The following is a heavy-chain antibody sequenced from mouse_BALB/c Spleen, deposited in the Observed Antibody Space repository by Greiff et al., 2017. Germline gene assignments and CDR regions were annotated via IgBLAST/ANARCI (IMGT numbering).Heavy chain of an antibody. CDR2: IYPGSGST. J-gene: IGHJ2*01. Sequence: VKLQESGPELVKPGASVKMSCKASGYTFTDYVISWVKQRTGQGLEWIGEIYPGSGSTYYNEKFKGKATLTADKSSNTAYMQLSSLTSEDSAVYFCASMITTGYFDYWGQGTTLTVSS. CDR1: GYTFTDYV. CDR3: ASMITTGYFDY. D-gene: IGHD2-4*01. V-gene: IGHV1-77*01.